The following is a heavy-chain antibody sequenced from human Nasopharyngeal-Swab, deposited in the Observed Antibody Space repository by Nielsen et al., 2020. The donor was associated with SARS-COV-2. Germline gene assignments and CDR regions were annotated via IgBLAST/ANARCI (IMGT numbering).Heavy chain of an antibody. Sequence: WVRQAPGQGLEWMGIINPKGGSTNYAQKFLGRITMTRDTPTTTVYMELSSLRSEDTAVYYCARDIGDYRPFAYWGQGTLVTVS. J-gene: IGHJ4*02. CDR3: ARDIGDYRPFAY. V-gene: IGHV1-46*01. D-gene: IGHD4-17*01. CDR2: INPKGGST.